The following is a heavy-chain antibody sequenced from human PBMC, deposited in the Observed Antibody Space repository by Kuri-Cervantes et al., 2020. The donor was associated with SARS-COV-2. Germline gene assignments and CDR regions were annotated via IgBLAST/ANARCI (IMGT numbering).Heavy chain of an antibody. CDR3: AAELYLAL. CDR1: GGTFSSYA. D-gene: IGHD2-15*01. V-gene: IGHV1-69*04. J-gene: IGHJ4*02. Sequence: SVKVSCKASGGTFSSYAISWVRQAPGQGLEWMGRIIPILGIANYAQKFQERVTITRDMSTSTAYMELSSLRSEDTAVYYCAAELYLALWGQGTLVTVSS. CDR2: IIPILGIA.